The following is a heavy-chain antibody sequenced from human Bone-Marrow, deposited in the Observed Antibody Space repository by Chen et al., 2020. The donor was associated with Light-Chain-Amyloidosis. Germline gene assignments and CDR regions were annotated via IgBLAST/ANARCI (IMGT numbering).Heavy chain of an antibody. CDR1: GLTVTTSY. V-gene: IGHV3-53*02. Sequence: EVQLVETGGGLIQPGGSLRLSCAASGLTVTTSYMTWVRQAPGEGLEWVSTIYTTGKTYYADSVKGRFTISTDNSQNTLYLQMSSLRTDDTAVYFCTRVRVSYDFWKGSLDFWGQGTTVTVSS. CDR3: TRVRVSYDFWKGSLDF. J-gene: IGHJ6*02. CDR2: IYTTGKT. D-gene: IGHD3-3*01.